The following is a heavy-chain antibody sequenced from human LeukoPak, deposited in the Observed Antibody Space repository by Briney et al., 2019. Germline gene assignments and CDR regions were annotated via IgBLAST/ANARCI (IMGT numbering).Heavy chain of an antibody. V-gene: IGHV3-7*01. Sequence: PGGSLRLSCAASGFTFSNYWMSWVRQAPGKGLEWVANINQDGSEKNYVNSVKGRFTISRDNAKNSLYLQMNSLRAEDTAIYYCAREDDWNYEDYWGQGTLVTVSS. CDR1: GFTFSNYW. D-gene: IGHD1-7*01. CDR2: INQDGSEK. CDR3: AREDDWNYEDY. J-gene: IGHJ4*02.